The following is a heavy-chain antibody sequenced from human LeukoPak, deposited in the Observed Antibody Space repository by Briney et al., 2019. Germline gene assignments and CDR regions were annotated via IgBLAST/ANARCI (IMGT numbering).Heavy chain of an antibody. V-gene: IGHV3-23*01. CDR1: GFTFSSYA. CDR3: AKGGGPYHLPTDY. Sequence: VGSLRLSCAASGFTFSSYAMNWVRQAPGKGLECVSAITSAGNTYYADSVKGRFTISRDSSKNTLYLQMNSLRSEDTAVYYCAKGGGPYHLPTDYWGQGTLVTVSS. D-gene: IGHD2-2*01. CDR2: ITSAGNT. J-gene: IGHJ4*02.